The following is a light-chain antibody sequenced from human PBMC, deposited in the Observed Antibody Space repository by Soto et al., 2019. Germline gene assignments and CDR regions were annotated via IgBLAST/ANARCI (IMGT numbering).Light chain of an antibody. Sequence: DIQMTQSPSTLSASVGDRVTITCRASQSISTWLAWYQQKPGKAPKLLIYKASNLESGVPSRFSGSGSGTEYTITISRLQPDEFASYYCQQYNTYPLMFGGGTTVDIK. V-gene: IGKV1-5*03. CDR1: QSISTW. CDR3: QQYNTYPLM. J-gene: IGKJ4*02. CDR2: KAS.